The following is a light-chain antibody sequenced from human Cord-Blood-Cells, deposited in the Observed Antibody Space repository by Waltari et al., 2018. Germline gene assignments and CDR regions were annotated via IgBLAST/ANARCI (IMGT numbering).Light chain of an antibody. CDR1: SSDVGGYNY. CDR3: CSYAGSYV. Sequence: QSALTQPRSVSGSPGQSVTISCTGTSSDVGGYNYVSWYQQHPGKAPKLMIYDVSKRPSGVPDRFSGSKSGNTASLTISGLQAEDEADYYCCSYAGSYVFG. J-gene: IGLJ1*01. V-gene: IGLV2-11*01. CDR2: DVS.